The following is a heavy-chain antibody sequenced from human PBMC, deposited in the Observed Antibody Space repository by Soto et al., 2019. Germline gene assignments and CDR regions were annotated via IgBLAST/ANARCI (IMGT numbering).Heavy chain of an antibody. V-gene: IGHV4-59*01. CDR3: ARSRDDRSQTYFDP. J-gene: IGHJ5*02. CDR2: VYNSGKT. Sequence: QVLLQESGPGLVKPCETLSLTCTVSGGSTNNFYWNWIRQSPGKGLEWIGYVYNSGKTNYHTSFMSQSTISVDTSKNQVCLNRDYLTTADTAIDFCARSRDDRSQTYFDPWGPGTLVTITT. CDR1: GGSTNNFY. D-gene: IGHD3-16*01.